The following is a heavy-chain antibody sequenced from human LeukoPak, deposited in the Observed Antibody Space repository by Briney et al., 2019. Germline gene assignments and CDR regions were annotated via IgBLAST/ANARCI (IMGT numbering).Heavy chain of an antibody. CDR1: GGSISSGSYY. Sequence: SETLSLTCTVSGGSISSGSYYWSWIRQPAGKGLEWIGRIYTSGSTNYNPSLKSRVTISVDTSKNQFSLKLSSVTAADTAVYYCARVVPYYYDSSGTFDYWGQGTLVTVSS. D-gene: IGHD3-22*01. CDR2: IYTSGST. CDR3: ARVVPYYYDSSGTFDY. V-gene: IGHV4-61*02. J-gene: IGHJ4*02.